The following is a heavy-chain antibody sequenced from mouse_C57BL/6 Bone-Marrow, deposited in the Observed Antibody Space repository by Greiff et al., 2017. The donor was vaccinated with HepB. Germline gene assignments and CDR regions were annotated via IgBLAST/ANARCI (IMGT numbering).Heavy chain of an antibody. CDR2: INPNNGGT. V-gene: IGHV1-26*01. CDR3: ADYSITGHY. J-gene: IGHJ2*01. CDR1: GYTFTDYY. D-gene: IGHD2-5*01. Sequence: VQLQQSGPELVKPGASVKISCKASGYTFTDYYMNWVKQSHGKSLEWIGDINPNNGGTSYNQKFKGKATLTVDKASSTAYMELRSLTSEDSAVYYCADYSITGHYWGQGTTLTVSS.